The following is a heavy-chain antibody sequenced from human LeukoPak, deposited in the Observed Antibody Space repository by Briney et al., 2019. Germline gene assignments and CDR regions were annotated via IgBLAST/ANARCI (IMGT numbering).Heavy chain of an antibody. CDR1: GGSISSSSYY. Sequence: PSETLSLTCTVSGGSISSSSYYWGWIRQPPGKGLEWIGSIYYSGSTCYNPSLKSRVTISVDTSKNQFSLKLSSVTAADTAVYYCARTTPGYSSSRYYYYYYMDVWGKGTTVTVSS. D-gene: IGHD6-6*01. CDR2: IYYSGST. J-gene: IGHJ6*03. CDR3: ARTTPGYSSSRYYYYYYMDV. V-gene: IGHV4-39*07.